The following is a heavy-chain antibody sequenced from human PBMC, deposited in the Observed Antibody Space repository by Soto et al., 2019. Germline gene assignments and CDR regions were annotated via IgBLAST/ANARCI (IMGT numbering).Heavy chain of an antibody. V-gene: IGHV1-69*01. D-gene: IGHD3-22*01. CDR3: ARGGSGYVWFNEF. CDR2: IIPIFGTA. J-gene: IGHJ4*02. CDR1: GGIFSSYA. Sequence: QEQLVQSGAEVKKPGSSVKVSCKASGGIFSSYAISWVRQAPGQGPEWMGGIIPIFGTANYAQKFQGRVTITADESTNTAYMDLSSLKSDDTAIYYCARGGSGYVWFNEFWGQGTLVTVSS.